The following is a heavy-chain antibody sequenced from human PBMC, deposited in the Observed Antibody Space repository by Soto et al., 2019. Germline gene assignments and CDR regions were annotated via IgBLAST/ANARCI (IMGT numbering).Heavy chain of an antibody. V-gene: IGHV1-69*13. CDR2: IIPIFGTT. CDR3: ARNNYYDSSGYYYFDY. D-gene: IGHD3-22*01. Sequence: SVKVSCKAPGGTFSSYAISWVRQAPGQGLEWMGGIIPIFGTTKHAQKFQGRVTSTADESTSTVYMELSRLTSEDTALYYCARNNYYDSSGYYYFDYWGQGTPVTVSS. CDR1: GGTFSSYA. J-gene: IGHJ4*02.